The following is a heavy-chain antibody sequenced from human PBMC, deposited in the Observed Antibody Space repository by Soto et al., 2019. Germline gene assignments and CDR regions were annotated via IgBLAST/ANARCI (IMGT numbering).Heavy chain of an antibody. D-gene: IGHD3-9*01. V-gene: IGHV1-3*01. CDR1: GYTFSSYA. J-gene: IGHJ6*02. CDR2: INAGNGNT. Sequence: ASVNVACKASGYTFSSYAMHWVRQAHGQRLEWMGWINAGNGNTKYSQKFQGRVTITRDTSASTAYMELSSLRSEDTAVYYCAREMYYDILTGYKYYYGMDVWGQGTTVTVSS. CDR3: AREMYYDILTGYKYYYGMDV.